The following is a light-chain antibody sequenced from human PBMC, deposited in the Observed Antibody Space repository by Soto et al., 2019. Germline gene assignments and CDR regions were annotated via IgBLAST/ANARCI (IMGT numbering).Light chain of an antibody. CDR2: WAS. CDR3: QQYHSSWT. Sequence: DVVMTQSPDSLAVSLGERATINCKSSQSVLYSPNNKNYLAWYQQKPGQPPKLLIYWASTRESGVPDRFSGSWSGTDFTLTINSLQAEDAAVYYCQQYHSSWTFGQGTKVEIK. CDR1: QSVLYSPNNKNY. V-gene: IGKV4-1*01. J-gene: IGKJ1*01.